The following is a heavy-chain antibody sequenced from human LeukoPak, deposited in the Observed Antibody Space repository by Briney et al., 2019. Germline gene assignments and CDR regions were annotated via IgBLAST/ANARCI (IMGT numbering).Heavy chain of an antibody. V-gene: IGHV1-46*01. CDR2: INPTGGST. D-gene: IGHD3-22*01. Sequence: ASVKVSCKASGYTFTTYYMHWVRQAPGKGLEWMGKINPTGGSTTYAQKFQGRVTMTRDMSTDTVYMELSSLRSEDTAVYYCARGYYYDSSGYYSTDYWGQGTLVTVSS. CDR3: ARGYYYDSSGYYSTDY. J-gene: IGHJ4*02. CDR1: GYTFTTYY.